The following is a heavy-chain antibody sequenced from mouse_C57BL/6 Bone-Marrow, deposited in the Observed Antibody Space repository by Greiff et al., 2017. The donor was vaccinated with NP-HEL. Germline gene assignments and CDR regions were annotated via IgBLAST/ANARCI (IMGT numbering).Heavy chain of an antibody. CDR2: IYPGSGST. Sequence: QVQLKQPGAELVKPGASVKMSCKASGYTFTSYWITWVKQRPGQGLEWIGDIYPGSGSTNYNEKFKSKATLTVDTSSITAYMQLSSLTSEDSAVYYCANMVNTHWYFDVWGTGTTVTVSS. CDR1: GYTFTSYW. CDR3: ANMVNTHWYFDV. J-gene: IGHJ1*03. D-gene: IGHD2-2*01. V-gene: IGHV1-55*01.